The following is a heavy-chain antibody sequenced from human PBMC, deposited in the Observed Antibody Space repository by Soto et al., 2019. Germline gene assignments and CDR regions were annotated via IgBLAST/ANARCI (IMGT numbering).Heavy chain of an antibody. CDR1: GGSISGFY. CDR3: TRDTYGGGI. CDR2: IYYSGST. Sequence: LSLTCTVSGGSISGFYWSWIRQPPGKGLEWIGYIYYSGSTNYNPSLQSRVSISVDTSNNQFSLRLSSVTAADTAVYYCTRDTYGGGIWGQGTTVTVSS. D-gene: IGHD4-17*01. J-gene: IGHJ6*02. V-gene: IGHV4-59*01.